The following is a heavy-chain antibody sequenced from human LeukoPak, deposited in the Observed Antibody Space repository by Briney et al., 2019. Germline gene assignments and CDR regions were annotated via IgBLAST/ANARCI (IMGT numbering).Heavy chain of an antibody. J-gene: IGHJ4*02. CDR3: ASPLFQGGYDWESGFDY. CDR2: ISYDGSNK. Sequence: PGGSLRLSCAASGFTFSSYAMHWVRQAPGKGLEWVAVISYDGSNKYYADSVKGRFTISRDNSKNTQYLQMNSLRAEDTAVYYCASPLFQGGYDWESGFDYWGQGTLVTVSS. CDR1: GFTFSSYA. V-gene: IGHV3-30*04. D-gene: IGHD5-12*01.